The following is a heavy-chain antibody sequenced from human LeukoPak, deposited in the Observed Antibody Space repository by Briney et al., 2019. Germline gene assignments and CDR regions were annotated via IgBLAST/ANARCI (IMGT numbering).Heavy chain of an antibody. J-gene: IGHJ6*03. Sequence: SETLSLTCTVSGGSISSYYWSWIRQPPGKGLEWIGYIYYSGSTNYNPSLKSRVTISVDTSKNQFSLKLRSVTAADTALYYCARGRRQWLAPSYYYYMDVWGKGTTVTVSS. CDR3: ARGRRQWLAPSYYYYMDV. D-gene: IGHD6-19*01. V-gene: IGHV4-59*12. CDR2: IYYSGST. CDR1: GGSISSYY.